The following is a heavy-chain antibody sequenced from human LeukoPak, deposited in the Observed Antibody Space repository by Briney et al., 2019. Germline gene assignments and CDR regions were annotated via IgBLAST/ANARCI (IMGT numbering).Heavy chain of an antibody. CDR1: GFTFSSHS. CDR3: ARLGPASSGWPESFDY. V-gene: IGHV3-48*01. Sequence: GGSLRLSCAASGFTFSSHSMNWVRQAPGKGLGWVSYISSSSSTIYYADSVKGRFTISRDNAKNSLDLQMNSLRVEDTAVYYCARLGPASSGWPESFDYWGQGTLVTVSS. CDR2: ISSSSSTI. D-gene: IGHD6-19*01. J-gene: IGHJ4*02.